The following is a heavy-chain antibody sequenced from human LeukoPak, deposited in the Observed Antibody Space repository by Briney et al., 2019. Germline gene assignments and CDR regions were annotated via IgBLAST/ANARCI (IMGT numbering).Heavy chain of an antibody. D-gene: IGHD2-21*01. CDR3: ARGMVIAIGGWFDP. J-gene: IGHJ5*02. CDR2: IIPIFGTA. V-gene: IGHV1-69*13. Sequence: GASVKVSCKASGGTFSSYAISWVRQAPGQGLEWMGGIIPIFGTANYAQKFQGRVTITADESTSTAYMELSSLRSEDTAVYYCARGMVIAIGGWFDPWGQGTLVTASS. CDR1: GGTFSSYA.